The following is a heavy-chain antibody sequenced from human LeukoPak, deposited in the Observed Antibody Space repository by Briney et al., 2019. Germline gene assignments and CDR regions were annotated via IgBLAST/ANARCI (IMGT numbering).Heavy chain of an antibody. V-gene: IGHV4-59*01. CDR3: ARDQYDILTGFRWYFDL. D-gene: IGHD3-9*01. J-gene: IGHJ2*01. CDR1: GGSISSYY. CDR2: IYYSGST. Sequence: SETLSLTCTVSGGSISSYYWSWIRQPPGKGLEWIGYIYYSGSTNYNPSLKSRVTISVDTSKNQFSLKLSSVTAADTAVYYCARDQYDILTGFRWYFDLWGRGTLVTVSS.